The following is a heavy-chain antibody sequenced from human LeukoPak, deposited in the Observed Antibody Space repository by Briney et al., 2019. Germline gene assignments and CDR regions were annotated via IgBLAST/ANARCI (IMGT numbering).Heavy chain of an antibody. J-gene: IGHJ4*02. CDR3: ARRYCSGGSCYPRHFDF. CDR1: GGSISSYY. D-gene: IGHD2-15*01. CDR2: IYYSGMT. V-gene: IGHV4-59*08. Sequence: SETLSLTCTVSGGSISSYYWRWIRQPPGKGLEWIGYIYYSGMTNYNPSLKSRVTMSVDTSKNQFSLNLNSATAADTAVYYCARRYCSGGSCYPRHFDFWGQGTLVTVSS.